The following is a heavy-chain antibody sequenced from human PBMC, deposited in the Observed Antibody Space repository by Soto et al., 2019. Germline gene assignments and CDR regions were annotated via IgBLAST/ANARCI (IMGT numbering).Heavy chain of an antibody. Sequence: GGSLRLSCAASGFSFNNYGIHWVRQAPGKGLEWVAFISYDGSNKKYEDSVKGRFTISRDNSKNKMYLQMNSLRAEDTAVYFCAKNLFLGVIRFGPFDVCCHGPIFSV. CDR3: AKNLFLGVIRFGPFDV. J-gene: IGHJ3*01. D-gene: IGHD3-10*01. V-gene: IGHV3-30*18. CDR1: GFSFNNYG. CDR2: ISYDGSNK.